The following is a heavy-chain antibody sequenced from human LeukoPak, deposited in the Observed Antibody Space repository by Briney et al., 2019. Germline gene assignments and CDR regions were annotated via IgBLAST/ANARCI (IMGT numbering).Heavy chain of an antibody. CDR3: ARWANVVVVAATRWFDP. D-gene: IGHD2-15*01. CDR2: INPNSGGT. CDR1: GHTFTGYY. Sequence: ASVKVSCKASGHTFTGYYMHWVRQAPGQGLEWMGWINPNSGGTNYAQKFQGRVTMTRDTSISTAYMELSRLRSDDTAVYYCARWANVVVVAATRWFDPWGQGTLVTVSS. J-gene: IGHJ5*02. V-gene: IGHV1-2*02.